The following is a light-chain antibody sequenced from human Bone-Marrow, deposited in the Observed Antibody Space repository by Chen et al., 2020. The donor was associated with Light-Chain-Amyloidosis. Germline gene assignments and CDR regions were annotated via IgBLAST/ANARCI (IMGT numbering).Light chain of an antibody. J-gene: IGKJ4*01. CDR2: GAS. Sequence: EILMTHSPATLSVSPVERATLPCRASQSVSSNLAWYQQKPGQAPRLLIYGASTRATGLPARFSASASGTEFTLTISILQSDDFAVYYCKQYNTWPLTFGGGNKVEIK. V-gene: IGKV3-15*01. CDR1: QSVSSN. CDR3: KQYNTWPLT.